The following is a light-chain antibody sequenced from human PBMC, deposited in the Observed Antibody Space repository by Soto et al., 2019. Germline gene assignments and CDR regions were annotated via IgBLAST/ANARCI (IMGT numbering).Light chain of an antibody. J-gene: IGLJ1*01. CDR1: SSDVGGYNY. CDR3: SSYTRRSTLG. Sequence: QSVLTQPPSASGSPGQSVTISCTGTSSDVGGYNYVSWYQQHPGKAPKVIIYEVSKRPSGVPDRFSGSKSGSTASLPASGVQAEDEADYYCSSYTRRSTLGLGTGSKVTV. V-gene: IGLV2-8*01. CDR2: EVS.